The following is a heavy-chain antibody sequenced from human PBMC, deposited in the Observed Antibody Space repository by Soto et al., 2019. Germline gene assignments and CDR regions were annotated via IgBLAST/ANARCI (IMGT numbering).Heavy chain of an antibody. CDR1: GYTFTGYY. J-gene: IGHJ6*02. CDR2: INPNSGGT. Sequence: ASVKVSCKASGYTFTGYYMHWVRQAPGQGLEWMGWINPNSGGTNYAQKFQGWVTMTRDTSISTAYMELSRLRSDDTAVYYCARSGPHYYGSGSYHYYGMDVWGQGTTVTVSS. CDR3: ARSGPHYYGSGSYHYYGMDV. D-gene: IGHD3-10*01. V-gene: IGHV1-2*04.